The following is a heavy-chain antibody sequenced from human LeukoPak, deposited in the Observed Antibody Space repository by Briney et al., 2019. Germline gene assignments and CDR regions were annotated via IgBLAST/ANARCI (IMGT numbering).Heavy chain of an antibody. CDR1: GYTFTGYY. J-gene: IGHJ4*02. Sequence: ASVKVSCKASGYTFTGYYMHWVRQAPGQGLEWMGWINPNSGGTNYAQKFQGRVTMTRDTSISTAYMELGRLRSDDTAVYYCAREYYDILTGYPLDYWGQGTLVTVSS. V-gene: IGHV1-2*02. CDR2: INPNSGGT. CDR3: AREYYDILTGYPLDY. D-gene: IGHD3-9*01.